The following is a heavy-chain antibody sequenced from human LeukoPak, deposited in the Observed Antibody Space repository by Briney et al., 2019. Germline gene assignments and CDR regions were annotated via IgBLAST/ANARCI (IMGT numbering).Heavy chain of an antibody. J-gene: IGHJ6*02. CDR3: ARSTGVVVEATYYYYYGMDV. V-gene: IGHV1-8*02. CDR1: GYTFTGYY. D-gene: IGHD2-15*01. Sequence: ASVKVSCKASGYTFTGYYMHWVRQAPGQGLEWMGWINPNSGNTGYAQKFQGRVTMTRNTSISTAYMELSSLRSEDTAVYYCARSTGVVVEATYYYYYGMDVWGQGTTVTVSS. CDR2: INPNSGNT.